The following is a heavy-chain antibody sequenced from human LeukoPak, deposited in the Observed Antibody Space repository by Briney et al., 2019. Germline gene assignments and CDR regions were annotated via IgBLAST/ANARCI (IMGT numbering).Heavy chain of an antibody. Sequence: ASVKVSCKASGGTFSSYAISWVRQAPGQGLEWMGGIIPIFGTANYAQKFQGRVTITADESTSTAYMELSSLGSEDTAVYYCARDRILGCCTNGVCSSPYGMDVWGQGTTVTVSS. CDR3: ARDRILGCCTNGVCSSPYGMDV. J-gene: IGHJ6*02. D-gene: IGHD2-8*01. CDR1: GGTFSSYA. V-gene: IGHV1-69*13. CDR2: IIPIFGTA.